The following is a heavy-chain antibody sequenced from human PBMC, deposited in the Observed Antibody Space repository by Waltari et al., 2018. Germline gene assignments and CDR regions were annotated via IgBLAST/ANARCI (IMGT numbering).Heavy chain of an antibody. J-gene: IGHJ5*02. Sequence: QVTLRESGPALVKPTQTLTLTCTFSGFSLSTSGMCVSWIRQPPGRALEWLARIDWDDDKYYSTTLKTRLTISKDTSKNQVVLTMTNMDPVDTATDYCARIPPRMDQGGGFDPWGQGTLVTVSS. V-gene: IGHV2-70*15. CDR2: IDWDDDK. CDR1: GFSLSTSGMC. CDR3: ARIPPRMDQGGGFDP. D-gene: IGHD3-10*01.